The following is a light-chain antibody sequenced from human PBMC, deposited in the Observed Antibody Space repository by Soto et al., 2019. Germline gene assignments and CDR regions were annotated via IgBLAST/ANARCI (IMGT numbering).Light chain of an antibody. Sequence: QSVLTQPPSVSGAPGQRVTVSCTGSRYNIGAGYDVHWYRQLPGTAPKLLLYGNTNRPSGVPDRFSGSKSGTSASLAITGLQTEDEADYYCQSYDSSLCGYVFGTGTKLTVL. CDR2: GNT. J-gene: IGLJ1*01. V-gene: IGLV1-40*01. CDR1: RYNIGAGYD. CDR3: QSYDSSLCGYV.